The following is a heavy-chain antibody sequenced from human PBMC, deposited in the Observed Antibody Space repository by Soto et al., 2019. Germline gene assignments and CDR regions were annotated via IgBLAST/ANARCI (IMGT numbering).Heavy chain of an antibody. V-gene: IGHV3-33*01. J-gene: IGHJ4*02. CDR2: IWYDGSNK. D-gene: IGHD6-19*01. CDR1: GFTFSSYG. CDR3: ARPGSGWYWDY. Sequence: QVQLVESGGGVVQPGRSLRLSCAASGFTFSSYGMHWVRQAPGKGLEWVAVIWYDGSNKYYADSVKGRFTISRDNSKNTLYLQMNSLRAEDTAVYYCARPGSGWYWDYWGQGTLVTVFS.